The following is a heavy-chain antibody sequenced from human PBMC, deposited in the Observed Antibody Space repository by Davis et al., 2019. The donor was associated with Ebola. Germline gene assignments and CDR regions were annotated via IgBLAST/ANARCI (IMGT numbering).Heavy chain of an antibody. D-gene: IGHD3-22*01. V-gene: IGHV6-1*01. CDR3: ARGWLRSGLDY. Sequence: PSETLSLTCDISGDSVSGNNGAWNWIRQSPSRGLEWLGRTYYTSKWFNDYAVSVKSRITVNPDTSKNQFSLQLDSVTPEDTAVYYCARGWLRSGLDYWGQGILVTVSS. CDR1: GDSVSGNNGA. J-gene: IGHJ4*02. CDR2: TYYTSKWFN.